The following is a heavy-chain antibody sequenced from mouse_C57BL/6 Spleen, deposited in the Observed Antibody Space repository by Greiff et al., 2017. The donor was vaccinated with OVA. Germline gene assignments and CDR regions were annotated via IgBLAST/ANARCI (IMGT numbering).Heavy chain of an antibody. D-gene: IGHD1-1*01. CDR2: IYPGDGDT. V-gene: IGHV1-80*01. CDR1: GYAFSSYW. CDR3: ARTTTVVAEYFDV. J-gene: IGHJ1*03. Sequence: QVQLKQSGAELVKPGASVKISCKASGYAFSSYWMNWVKQRPGKGLEWIGQIYPGDGDTNYNGKFKGKATLTADKSSSTAYMQLSSLTSEDSAVYYCARTTTVVAEYFDVWGTGTTVTVSS.